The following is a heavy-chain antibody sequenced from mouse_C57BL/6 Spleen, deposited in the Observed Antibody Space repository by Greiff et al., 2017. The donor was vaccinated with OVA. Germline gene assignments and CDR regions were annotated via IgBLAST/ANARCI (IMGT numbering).Heavy chain of an antibody. J-gene: IGHJ2*01. CDR2: IYPGDGDT. CDR3: ARDLLSTAGY. CDR1: GYAFSSSW. Sequence: VQLQQSGPELVKPGASVKISCKASGYAFSSSWMNWVKQRPGKGLEWIGRIYPGDGDTNYNGKFKGKATLTADKSSSTAYMQLSSLTSEDSAVYYCARDLLSTAGYWGQGTTLTVSS. D-gene: IGHD2-10*01. V-gene: IGHV1-82*01.